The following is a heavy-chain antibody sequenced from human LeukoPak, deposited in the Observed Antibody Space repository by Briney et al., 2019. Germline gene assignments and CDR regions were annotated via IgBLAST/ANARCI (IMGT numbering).Heavy chain of an antibody. CDR2: ITSSSSYM. D-gene: IGHD2-15*01. J-gene: IGHJ4*02. CDR3: ARYCSGDSCYGLIEY. CDR1: GFTFSSYS. V-gene: IGHV3-21*01. Sequence: GGSLRLSCAASGFTFSSYSMNSVRQAPGKGLEWVSSITSSSSYMSYADSVKGRFTISRDNAKNSLYLQMNSLRADDTAVYYCARYCSGDSCYGLIEYWGQRTLVTVSS.